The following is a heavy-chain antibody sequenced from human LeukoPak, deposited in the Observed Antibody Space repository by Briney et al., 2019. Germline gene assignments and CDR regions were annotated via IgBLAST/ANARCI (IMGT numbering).Heavy chain of an antibody. CDR1: GFTFSSYW. CDR2: INTDGSST. J-gene: IGHJ4*02. CDR3: ARTMSIAARPIDY. V-gene: IGHV3-74*01. Sequence: GGSLRLSCAASGFTFSSYWMHWVRQAPGKGLVWVSRINTDGSSTSYADSVKGRFTTSRDNAKNTLYLQMNSLRAEDTAVYYCARTMSIAARPIDYWGQGTLVTVSS. D-gene: IGHD6-6*01.